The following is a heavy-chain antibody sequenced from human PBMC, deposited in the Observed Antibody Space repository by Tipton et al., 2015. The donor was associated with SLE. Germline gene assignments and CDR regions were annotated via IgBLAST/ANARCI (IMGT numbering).Heavy chain of an antibody. CDR1: GGSFSGYY. CDR3: ARAPYYDFWSRYAPAYFDY. Sequence: TLSLTCAVYGGSFSGYYWSWIRQPPGKGLGWFGGINHSGRTNYNPSLKSRVTISVDTSKNQFSLKLSSVTAADTSVYYCARAPYYDFWSRYAPAYFDYWGQGTLVTVSS. V-gene: IGHV4-34*01. J-gene: IGHJ4*02. D-gene: IGHD3-3*01. CDR2: INHSGRT.